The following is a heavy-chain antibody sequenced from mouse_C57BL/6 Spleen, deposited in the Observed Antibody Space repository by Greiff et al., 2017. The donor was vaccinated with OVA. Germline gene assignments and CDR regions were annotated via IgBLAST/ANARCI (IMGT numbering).Heavy chain of an antibody. J-gene: IGHJ4*01. CDR2: ISGGGGNT. V-gene: IGHV5-9*01. Sequence: EVQLVESGGGLVKPGGSLKLSCAASGFTFSSYTMSWVRQTPEKRLEWVATISGGGGNTYYPDSVKGRFTISRDNAKNTLYLQMSSLRSEDTALYYCARQIQTPNAMDYWGQGTSVTVSS. CDR1: GFTFSSYT. CDR3: ARQIQTPNAMDY.